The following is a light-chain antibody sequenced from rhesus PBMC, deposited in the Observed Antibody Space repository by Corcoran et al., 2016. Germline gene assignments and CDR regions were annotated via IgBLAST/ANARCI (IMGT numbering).Light chain of an antibody. CDR3: QHQTGNPYS. Sequence: DIQMTQSPSSLSASVGDRVTITCQASQGISSWLAWYQQKPGKAPKLLINAASSLQSGVPSRFSGSGAGTEFTLTISSLQPEDFATYYYQHQTGNPYSFGQGTKVEIK. CDR2: AAS. CDR1: QGISSW. J-gene: IGKJ2*01. V-gene: IGKV1-18*01.